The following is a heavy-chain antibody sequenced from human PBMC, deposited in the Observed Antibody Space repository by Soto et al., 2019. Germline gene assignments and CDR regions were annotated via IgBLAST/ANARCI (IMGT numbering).Heavy chain of an antibody. CDR2: ISSNSAYI. J-gene: IGHJ5*02. V-gene: IGHV3-21*01. CDR3: TRDASRDSSARGWFDP. Sequence: PGGPLRLSCAASGFTFRSFTMNWVRQAPGKGLEWVSTISSNSAYIYYTDALRGRFTISRDNAKNSLHLQMNSLRAEDTAVYYCTRDASRDSSARGWFDPWGPGTLVTVS. D-gene: IGHD6-13*01. CDR1: GFTFRSFT.